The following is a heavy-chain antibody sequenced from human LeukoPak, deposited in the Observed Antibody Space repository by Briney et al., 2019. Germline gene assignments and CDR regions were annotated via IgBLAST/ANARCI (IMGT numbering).Heavy chain of an antibody. CDR2: ITTGDGNS. CDR1: GFTFSSYT. CDR3: AKDGGLWVSAHWGDS. D-gene: IGHD7-27*01. V-gene: IGHV3-23*01. Sequence: GGSLRLSCTASGFTFSSYTMTWVRQAPGKGLKWVSTITTGDGNSYYADSVKGRFTVSRDDSKNTLYLQMNSLRAEDTAVYYCAKDGGLWVSAHWGDSWGRGTLVTVSS. J-gene: IGHJ4*02.